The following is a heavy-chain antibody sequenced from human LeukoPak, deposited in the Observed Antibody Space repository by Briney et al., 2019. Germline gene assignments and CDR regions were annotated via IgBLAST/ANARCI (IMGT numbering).Heavy chain of an antibody. Sequence: ASVKVSCKASGNTFIDYYLHWVRQAPGQGLEWMGWINPNSGATNYAQKFQGRVTMTRDTSINTAYMDLSRLTSDDTAVYYCARDIHNPSYYYDGSGYFGPPIDWGQGTLVTVSS. CDR3: ARDIHNPSYYYDGSGYFGPPID. J-gene: IGHJ4*02. CDR1: GNTFIDYY. D-gene: IGHD3-22*01. V-gene: IGHV1-2*02. CDR2: INPNSGAT.